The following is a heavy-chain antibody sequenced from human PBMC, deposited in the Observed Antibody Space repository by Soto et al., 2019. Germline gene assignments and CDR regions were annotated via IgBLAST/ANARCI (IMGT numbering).Heavy chain of an antibody. J-gene: IGHJ4*02. CDR2: IIVGSGKT. CDR1: GYTFTSYD. CDR3: AEEIYSGGTCCQFDY. V-gene: IGHV1-8*01. Sequence: ASVKVSCKASGYTFTSYDINWVRQATGRGLEWIGWIIVGSGKTNYPQNFQGRITITRDTSTSTAYMELSSLTSEDTAVYYCAEEIYSGGTCCQFDYWGQGTLVTVSS. D-gene: IGHD2-15*01.